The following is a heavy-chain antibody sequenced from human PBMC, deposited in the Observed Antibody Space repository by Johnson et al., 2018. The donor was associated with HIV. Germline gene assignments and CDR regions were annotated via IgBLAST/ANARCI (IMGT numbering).Heavy chain of an antibody. Sequence: QVQLVESGGGVVQPGRSLRLSCAASGFTFSSYWMSWVRQAPGKGLEWVAVISYDGSVIKYADSLKGRFTISRDNSQNTLFVQMNSLRPEDTAVYFCASSNVVGYSNYPDAFDIWGQGTMVTVSS. CDR2: ISYDGSVI. D-gene: IGHD6-13*01. CDR1: GFTFSSYW. J-gene: IGHJ3*02. V-gene: IGHV3-30-3*01. CDR3: ASSNVVGYSNYPDAFDI.